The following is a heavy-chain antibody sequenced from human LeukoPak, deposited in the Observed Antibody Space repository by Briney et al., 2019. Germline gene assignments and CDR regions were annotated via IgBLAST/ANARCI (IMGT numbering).Heavy chain of an antibody. V-gene: IGHV3-30*18. CDR1: GFTFSTHG. CDR3: AKDQAWGTKNYYGMDV. CDR2: ISYDATEI. Sequence: GGSLRLSCAASGFTFSTHGMHWVRQAPGKGLEWVAVISYDATEIYSADSVKGRFTISRDNSKNTLYLQMNSLRAEDTAAYYCAKDQAWGTKNYYGMDVWGQGTTVTVSS. D-gene: IGHD3-16*01. J-gene: IGHJ6*02.